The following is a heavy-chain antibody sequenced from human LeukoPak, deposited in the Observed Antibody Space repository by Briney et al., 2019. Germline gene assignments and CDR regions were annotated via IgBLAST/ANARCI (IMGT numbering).Heavy chain of an antibody. Sequence: PGGSLRLSCAASELTFDSYAMNWVRKAPGKGLEWVSAISGSGANTYYANSVKGRFTISRDNSKSTLFLQMDSLRAEDTATYYCAKTSVSSGWPELFDFWGQGTLVTVSS. V-gene: IGHV3-23*01. CDR3: AKTSVSSGWPELFDF. CDR2: ISGSGANT. CDR1: ELTFDSYA. J-gene: IGHJ4*02. D-gene: IGHD6-19*01.